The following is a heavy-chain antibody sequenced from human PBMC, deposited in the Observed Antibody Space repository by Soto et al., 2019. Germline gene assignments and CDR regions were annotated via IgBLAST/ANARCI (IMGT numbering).Heavy chain of an antibody. Sequence: ASVKVSCKASGYKFIGQYIHWVRQAPGQGLEWMGIINPSGGGTTYAQKFQGRVVMTSDASTSTVYVELSSLTSEDTAIYFCARLLGAHTTRTFWLGYFECWGQGTLVIVS. J-gene: IGHJ4*02. CDR3: ARLLGAHTTRTFWLGYFEC. CDR2: INPSGGGT. CDR1: GYKFIGQY. V-gene: IGHV1-46*01. D-gene: IGHD3-3*01.